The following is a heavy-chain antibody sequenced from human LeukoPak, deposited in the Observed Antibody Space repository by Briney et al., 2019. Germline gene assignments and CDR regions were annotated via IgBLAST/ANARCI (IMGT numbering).Heavy chain of an antibody. Sequence: GGSLRLSCAASGFTVSSNYMCSVRQAPGKGLEWVSVIYSGDNTYYADSVKGRFTISRDNSKSTLYLQMNSLRAEDTAVYYCARATFWSGYQRDSWYMDIWGKGTTVTVSS. CDR2: IYSGDNT. D-gene: IGHD3-3*01. V-gene: IGHV3-66*02. CDR3: ARATFWSGYQRDSWYMDI. CDR1: GFTVSSNY. J-gene: IGHJ6*03.